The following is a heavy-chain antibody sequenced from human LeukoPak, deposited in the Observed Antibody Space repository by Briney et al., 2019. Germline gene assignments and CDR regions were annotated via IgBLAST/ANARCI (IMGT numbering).Heavy chain of an antibody. J-gene: IGHJ6*02. CDR2: ISSTSSTI. V-gene: IGHV3-48*02. CDR3: ARANGMDV. Sequence: GGSLRLSCAASGFTFSSYSMNWVRQAPGKGLEWVSYISSTSSTIYYADSVKGRFTISRDNAKNSLYLQMSSLRDDDTALYYCARANGMDVWGQGTTVTVSS. CDR1: GFTFSSYS.